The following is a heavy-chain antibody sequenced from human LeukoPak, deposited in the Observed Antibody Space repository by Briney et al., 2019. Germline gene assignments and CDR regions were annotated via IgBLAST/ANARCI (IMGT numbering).Heavy chain of an antibody. Sequence: GASVKVSCKASGGTFSSYAINWVRQATGQGLEWMGWMNPNSGNTGYAQKFQGRVTMTRNTSISTAYMELSSLRSEDTAVYYCARAGGYCGRISCPYYFDYWGQGSLVAVSS. D-gene: IGHD2-15*01. V-gene: IGHV1-8*02. J-gene: IGHJ4*02. CDR2: MNPNSGNT. CDR3: ARAGGYCGRISCPYYFDY. CDR1: GGTFSSYA.